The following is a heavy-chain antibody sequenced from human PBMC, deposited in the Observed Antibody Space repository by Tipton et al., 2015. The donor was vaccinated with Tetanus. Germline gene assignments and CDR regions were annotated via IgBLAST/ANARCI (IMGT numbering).Heavy chain of an antibody. Sequence: SLRLSCAGSGFSFRDYFMGWVRQAPGEGLEWISYISDTASTIHYADSVRGRFTISGDNAKESLFLEMNSLRAEDTAVYYCARSRGRGAFDLWGQGTMVTVSS. CDR2: ISDTASTI. V-gene: IGHV3-11*01. CDR1: GFSFRDYF. CDR3: ARSRGRGAFDL. J-gene: IGHJ3*01. D-gene: IGHD1-26*01.